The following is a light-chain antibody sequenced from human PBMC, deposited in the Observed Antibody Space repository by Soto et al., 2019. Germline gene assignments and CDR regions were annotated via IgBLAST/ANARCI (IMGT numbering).Light chain of an antibody. V-gene: IGLV2-8*01. Sequence: QSSLTQPPSASGSPGQSVTISCTGTSSDVGGYNFVSWYQQHPGKAPKLIIYEVTKRPSGVPDRFSGSKSGNTASLTVSELQAEDEADFYCSSFAGGNNYVFGTGTKLTVL. J-gene: IGLJ1*01. CDR2: EVT. CDR3: SSFAGGNNYV. CDR1: SSDVGGYNF.